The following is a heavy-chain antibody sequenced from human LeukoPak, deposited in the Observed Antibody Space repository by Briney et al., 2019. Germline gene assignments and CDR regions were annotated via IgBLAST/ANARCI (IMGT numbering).Heavy chain of an antibody. D-gene: IGHD3-3*01. J-gene: IGHJ4*02. CDR2: IIPIFGTA. CDR1: GGTFSSYA. CDR3: ARGLFYTWTYYDFWSGYPDLQYYFDY. Sequence: SVKVSCKASGGTFSSYAISWVRQAPGQGLEWMGGIIPIFGTANYAQKFQGRVTITTDESTSTAYMELSSLRSEDTAVYYCARGLFYTWTYYDFWSGYPDLQYYFDYWGQGTLVTVSS. V-gene: IGHV1-69*05.